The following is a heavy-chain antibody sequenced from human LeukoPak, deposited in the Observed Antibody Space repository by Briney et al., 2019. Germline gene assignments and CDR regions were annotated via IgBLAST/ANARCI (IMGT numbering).Heavy chain of an antibody. Sequence: PGGSLRLSCAASGFTFDDYATHWVRQAPGRGLEWVSGISWNSGSIGYADSVKGRFTISRDNAKNSLYLQMNSLRAEDTALYYCAKDIFTGIAAAGAIDYWGQGTLVTVSS. CDR3: AKDIFTGIAAAGAIDY. J-gene: IGHJ4*02. CDR1: GFTFDDYA. CDR2: ISWNSGSI. V-gene: IGHV3-9*01. D-gene: IGHD6-13*01.